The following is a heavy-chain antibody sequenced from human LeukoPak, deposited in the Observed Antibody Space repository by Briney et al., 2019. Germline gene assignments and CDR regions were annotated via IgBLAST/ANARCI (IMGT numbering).Heavy chain of an antibody. V-gene: IGHV3-66*02. CDR1: VFTLSSNY. CDR2: IYSGGST. CDR3: ARDLRLTTIFGVVSN. Sequence: GGSLRLSCAASVFTLSSNYISWVRPAPRKGLEWVSVIYSGGSTYYADSVQGRFTISRDNSMNTLYLQMNSLRAEDTAVYYCARDLRLTTIFGVVSNWGQGTLVTVSS. J-gene: IGHJ4*02. D-gene: IGHD3-3*01.